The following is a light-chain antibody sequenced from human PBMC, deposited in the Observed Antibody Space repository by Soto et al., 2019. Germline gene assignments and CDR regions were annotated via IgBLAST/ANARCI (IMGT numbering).Light chain of an antibody. J-gene: IGKJ1*01. CDR1: QSVLYSSNNKNY. Sequence: DIVMTQSPDSLAVSLGERATINCKSSQSVLYSSNNKNYLAWYQQKPGQPPQLLIYWASTRESGVPDRFSGSGSWTDFTLTISSLQAEDVAVYYCQQYYSTPPAFVQGTKVEIK. CDR3: QQYYSTPPA. V-gene: IGKV4-1*01. CDR2: WAS.